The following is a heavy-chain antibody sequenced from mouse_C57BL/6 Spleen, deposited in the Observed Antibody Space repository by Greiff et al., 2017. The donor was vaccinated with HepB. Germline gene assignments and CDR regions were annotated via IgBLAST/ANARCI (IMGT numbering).Heavy chain of an antibody. CDR3: ARDGDYDLYYAMDY. CDR2: ISDGGSYT. Sequence: EVQLVESGGGLVKPGGSLKLSCAASGFTFSSYAMSWVRQTPEKRLEWVATISDGGSYTYYPDNVKGRFTISRDNAKNNLYLQMSHLKSEDTAMYYCARDGDYDLYYAMDYWGQGTSVTVSS. V-gene: IGHV5-4*01. CDR1: GFTFSSYA. J-gene: IGHJ4*01. D-gene: IGHD2-4*01.